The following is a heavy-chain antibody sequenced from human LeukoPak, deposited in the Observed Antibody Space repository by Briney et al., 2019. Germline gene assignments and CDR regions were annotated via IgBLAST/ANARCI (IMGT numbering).Heavy chain of an antibody. CDR3: ARRGAQYSTTYYYYYMDV. Sequence: SETLSLTCAVYGGSFSGYYWSWIRQPPGKGLEWIGEINHSGSTNYNPSLKSRVTISVDTSKNQFSLKLSSVTAADTAVYYCARRGAQYSTTYYYYYMDVWGKGTTVTVSS. CDR2: INHSGST. D-gene: IGHD2-2*01. V-gene: IGHV4-34*01. J-gene: IGHJ6*03. CDR1: GGSFSGYY.